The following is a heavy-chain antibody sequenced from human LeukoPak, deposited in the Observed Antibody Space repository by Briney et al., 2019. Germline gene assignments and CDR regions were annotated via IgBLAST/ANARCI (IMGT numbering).Heavy chain of an antibody. V-gene: IGHV5-51*01. Sequence: GESLKISCKGSGYSFSSYWIGWVRQMPGKGLEWMGIIYPSDSDTRYSPSFQGQVTISADKSISTAYPQWSSLKASDTAMYYCARLEQRWSFDIWGQGTMVTVSS. D-gene: IGHD6-25*01. CDR2: IYPSDSDT. CDR3: ARLEQRWSFDI. J-gene: IGHJ3*02. CDR1: GYSFSSYW.